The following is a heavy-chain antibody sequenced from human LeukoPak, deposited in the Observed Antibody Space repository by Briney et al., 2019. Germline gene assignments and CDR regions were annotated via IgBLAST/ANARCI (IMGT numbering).Heavy chain of an antibody. V-gene: IGHV1-69*13. CDR3: AREPITMVRGVIIAFDY. J-gene: IGHJ4*02. CDR2: IIPIFGTA. CDR1: GGTFSSYA. D-gene: IGHD3-10*01. Sequence: SVRVSCKASGGTFSSYAISWVRQAPGQGLEWMGGIIPIFGTANYAQKFQGRVTITADESTSTAYMELSSLRSEDTAVYYCAREPITMVRGVIIAFDYWGQGTLVTVSS.